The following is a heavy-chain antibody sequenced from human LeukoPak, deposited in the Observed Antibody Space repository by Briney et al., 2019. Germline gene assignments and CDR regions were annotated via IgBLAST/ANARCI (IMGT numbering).Heavy chain of an antibody. CDR1: GFTFNSYW. CDR3: ARDRLTNVAFDI. D-gene: IGHD2-8*01. J-gene: IGHJ3*02. V-gene: IGHV3-74*01. CDR2: INSDGSGT. Sequence: PGGSLRLSCAASGFTFNSYWMHWVRQAPGKGLVWVSRINSDGSGTSDADFVKGRFTISRDNSKNTLYLQMNSLRAEDTAMYYCARDRLTNVAFDIWGQGTMVTVSS.